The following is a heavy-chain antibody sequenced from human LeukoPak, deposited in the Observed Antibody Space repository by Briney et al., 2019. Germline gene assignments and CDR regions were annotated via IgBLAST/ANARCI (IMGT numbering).Heavy chain of an antibody. J-gene: IGHJ4*02. CDR1: GSTFDNYG. CDR2: VNWNGGST. Sequence: PGGSLRLSCAASGSTFDNYGMTWVRQVPGKGLEWVSGVNWNGGSTGYADSVKGRFTISRDNSKNTLYLQVNSLRAEDTAVYYCAKDVDYGDYVVCWGQGTLVTVSS. V-gene: IGHV3-20*04. CDR3: AKDVDYGDYVVC. D-gene: IGHD4-17*01.